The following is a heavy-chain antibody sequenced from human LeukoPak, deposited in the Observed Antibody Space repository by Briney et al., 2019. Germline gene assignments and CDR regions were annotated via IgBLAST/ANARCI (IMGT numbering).Heavy chain of an antibody. CDR2: IYYSGST. CDR1: GGSISSYY. D-gene: IGHD2-15*01. J-gene: IGHJ4*03. V-gene: IGHV4-59*12. Sequence: PSETLSLTCTVSGGSISSYYWSWIRQPPGKGLEWIGYIYYSGSTNYNPSLKSRVTISVDTSKNQFSLKLSSVTAADTAVYYCAREGRDPCSGGSCYSVDYWGQGTMVTVSS. CDR3: AREGRDPCSGGSCYSVDY.